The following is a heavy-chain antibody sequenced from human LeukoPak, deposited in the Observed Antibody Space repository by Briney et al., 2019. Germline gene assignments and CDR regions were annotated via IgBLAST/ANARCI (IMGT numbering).Heavy chain of an antibody. J-gene: IGHJ5*02. CDR2: ISPSGGST. CDR1: GYTFTRYY. CDR3: ARVSVVALNWFDP. V-gene: IGHV1-46*01. D-gene: IGHD3-22*01. Sequence: ASVKVSCKAFGYTFTRYYMHWVRQAPGQGPEWMGVISPSGGSTTYAQKFQGRVTLTRDMSTSTVYMELSSLRSEDTAVYYCARVSVVALNWFDPWGQGTLVTVSS.